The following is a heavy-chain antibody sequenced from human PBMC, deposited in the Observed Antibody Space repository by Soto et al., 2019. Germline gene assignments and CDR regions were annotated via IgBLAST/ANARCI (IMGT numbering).Heavy chain of an antibody. CDR2: IYYSGST. J-gene: IGHJ4*02. Sequence: SETLSLTCTVSGGSISSGGYYWSWIRQHPGKGLEWIGYIYYSGSTYYNPSLKSRVTISVDTSKNQFSLKLSSVTAADTAVYYCAASGYCSSTSCYDSDYWGQGTLVTVSS. V-gene: IGHV4-31*03. CDR1: GGSISSGGYY. D-gene: IGHD2-2*01. CDR3: AASGYCSSTSCYDSDY.